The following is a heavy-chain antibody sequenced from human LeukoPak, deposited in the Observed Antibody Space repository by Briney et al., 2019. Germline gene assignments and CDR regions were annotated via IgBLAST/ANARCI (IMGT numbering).Heavy chain of an antibody. CDR3: AKDYGSGTPYYYYMDV. J-gene: IGHJ6*03. V-gene: IGHV3-9*03. Sequence: GGSLRLSCAAPGFTFDDYAMHWVRQAPGKGLEWVSGISWNSGSIGYADSVKGRFTISRDNAKNSLYLQMNSLRAEDMALYYCAKDYGSGTPYYYYMDVWGKGTTVTVSS. CDR1: GFTFDDYA. CDR2: ISWNSGSI. D-gene: IGHD3-10*01.